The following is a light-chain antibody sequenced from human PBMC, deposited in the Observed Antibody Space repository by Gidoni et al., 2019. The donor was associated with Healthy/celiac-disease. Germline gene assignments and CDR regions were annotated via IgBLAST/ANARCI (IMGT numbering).Light chain of an antibody. V-gene: IGLV1-40*01. Sequence: QSVLTHPPSVSGAPGQRVTISCPGGSSNIGAGSDVHWYQQLPGTAPKLLIYGNSNRPSGVPDRFSGSKSGTSASLAITGLQAEDEADYYCQSYDSSLSGAVVFGGGTKLTVL. J-gene: IGLJ2*01. CDR1: SSNIGAGSD. CDR3: QSYDSSLSGAVV. CDR2: GNS.